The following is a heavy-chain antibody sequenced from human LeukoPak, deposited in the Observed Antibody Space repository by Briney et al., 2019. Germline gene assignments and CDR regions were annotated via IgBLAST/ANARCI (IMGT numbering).Heavy chain of an antibody. CDR1: GGSISSYY. J-gene: IGHJ4*02. Sequence: SETLSLTCTVSGGSISSYYWSWIRQPPGKGLEWIGYIYYSGSTNYNPSLKSRVTISVDTSKNQFSLKLSSVTAADTAVYYCARADEVGNWNNPLNYWGQGTLVTVSS. V-gene: IGHV4-59*01. CDR2: IYYSGST. D-gene: IGHD1/OR15-1a*01. CDR3: ARADEVGNWNNPLNY.